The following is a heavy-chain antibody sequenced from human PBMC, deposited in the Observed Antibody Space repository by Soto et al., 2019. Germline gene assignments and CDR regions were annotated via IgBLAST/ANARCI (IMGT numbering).Heavy chain of an antibody. Sequence: QVQLQESGPGLVKPSETLSLTCTVSGGSISSYYWSWIRQPPGKGLEWIGYIYYSGSTNYNPSLKSGVTISVDTSKNQFSLKLSSVTAAYTAMYYCARGSGWPSYFDYWGQGTLVTVSS. V-gene: IGHV4-59*08. CDR3: ARGSGWPSYFDY. CDR2: IYYSGST. D-gene: IGHD6-19*01. J-gene: IGHJ4*02. CDR1: GGSISSYY.